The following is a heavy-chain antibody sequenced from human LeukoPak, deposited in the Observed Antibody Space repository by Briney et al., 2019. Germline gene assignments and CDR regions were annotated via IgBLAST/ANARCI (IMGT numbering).Heavy chain of an antibody. CDR1: GFTFSSYG. Sequence: GGSLRLSCAASGFTFSSYGMHWVRQAPGKGLEWVAFIRYDGSNKYYADSVKGRFTISRDNSKNTLYLQMNSLRAEDTAVYYCAKYLGYGYYDILTGPFGTVFDYWGQGTLVTVSS. J-gene: IGHJ4*02. V-gene: IGHV3-30*02. CDR3: AKYLGYGYYDILTGPFGTVFDY. CDR2: IRYDGSNK. D-gene: IGHD3-9*01.